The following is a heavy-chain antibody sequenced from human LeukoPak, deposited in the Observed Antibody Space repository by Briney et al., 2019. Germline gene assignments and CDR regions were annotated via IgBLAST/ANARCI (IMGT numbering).Heavy chain of an antibody. CDR3: AKESSSDYYFDY. CDR1: GFTFNTYV. Sequence: GGSLRLSCAASGFTFNTYVMSWVRQVPGKGLEWVSAISGSGGSTYYADSVKGRFTISSDESKNTLYLQLNSLRAEDTALYYCAKESSSDYYFDYWGQGTLVTVSS. D-gene: IGHD6-25*01. CDR2: ISGSGGST. V-gene: IGHV3-23*01. J-gene: IGHJ4*02.